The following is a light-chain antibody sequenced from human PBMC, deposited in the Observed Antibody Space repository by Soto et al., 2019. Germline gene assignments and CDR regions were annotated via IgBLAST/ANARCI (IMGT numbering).Light chain of an antibody. V-gene: IGLV2-23*01. CDR2: EGS. CDR1: SSDVGSYNL. CDR3: CTYAGSSPS. J-gene: IGLJ1*01. Sequence: QSVLTQPASVSGSPGQSITISCTGTSSDVGSYNLVSWYQQHPGKAPKLMIYEGSKRPSGVSNRFSGSKSGNTASLTISGLQAEDEADYYCCTYAGSSPSFRTGTKVPVL.